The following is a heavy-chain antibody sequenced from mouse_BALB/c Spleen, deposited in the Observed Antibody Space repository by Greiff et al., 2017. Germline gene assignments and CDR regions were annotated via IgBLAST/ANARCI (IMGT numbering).Heavy chain of an antibody. V-gene: IGHV1-77*01. D-gene: IGHD3-1*01. CDR3: ANRGTFHYYAMDY. CDR1: GYTFTDYV. Sequence: QVQLQQSGPELVKPGASVKMSCKASGYTFTDYVISWVKQRTGQGLEWIGEIYPGSGSTYYNEKFKGKATLTADKSSNTAYMQLSSLTSEDSAVYFCANRGTFHYYAMDYWGQGTSVTVSS. CDR2: IYPGSGST. J-gene: IGHJ4*01.